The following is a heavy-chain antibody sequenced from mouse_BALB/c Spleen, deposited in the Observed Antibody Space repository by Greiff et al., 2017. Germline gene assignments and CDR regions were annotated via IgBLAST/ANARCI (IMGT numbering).Heavy chain of an antibody. J-gene: IGHJ2*01. D-gene: IGHD2-1*01. CDR3: ARKNCGNYDY. Sequence: EVKLVESGGGLVQPGGSLKLSCAASGFTFSSYTMSWVRQTPEERLEWVAYISNGGGSTYYPDTVKGRFTISRDNAKNTLYLQMSSLKSEDTAMYYCARKNCGNYDYWGQGTTLTVSS. CDR1: GFTFSSYT. CDR2: ISNGGGST. V-gene: IGHV5-12-2*01.